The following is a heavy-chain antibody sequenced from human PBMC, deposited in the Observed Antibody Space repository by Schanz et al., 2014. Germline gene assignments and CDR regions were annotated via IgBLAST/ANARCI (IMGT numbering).Heavy chain of an antibody. CDR2: SYSGDNT. V-gene: IGHV3-53*01. J-gene: IGHJ6*02. D-gene: IGHD2-2*02. CDR1: GFTVTSYY. Sequence: EMQLVESGGGLIQPGGSLRLSCAASGFTVTSYYMSWVRQSPVKGMVSVSISYSGDNTYYADSVKGRFTISRDNAYNFLYLQMNSLRAVHTSVYYCAILIYQYNYYGTDVWGQGIAVTFSS. CDR3: AILIYQYNYYGTDV.